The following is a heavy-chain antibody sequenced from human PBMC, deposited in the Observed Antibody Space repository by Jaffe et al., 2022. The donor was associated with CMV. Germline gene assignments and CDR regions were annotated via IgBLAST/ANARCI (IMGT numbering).Heavy chain of an antibody. CDR3: AREPPGDSSSWYWGSLDY. CDR1: GFTFSSYW. CDR2: IKQDGSEK. J-gene: IGHJ4*02. D-gene: IGHD6-13*01. Sequence: EVQLVESGGGLVQPGGSLRLSCAASGFTFSSYWMSWVRQAPGKGLEWVANIKQDGSEKYYVDSVKGRFTISRDNAKNSLYLQMNSLRAEDTAVYYCAREPPGDSSSWYWGSLDYWGQGTLVTVSS. V-gene: IGHV3-7*01.